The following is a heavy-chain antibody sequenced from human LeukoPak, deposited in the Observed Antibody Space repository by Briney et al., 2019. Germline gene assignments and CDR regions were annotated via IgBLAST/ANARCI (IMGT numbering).Heavy chain of an antibody. Sequence: GGSLRLSCAASGFTFSSYAMTWVRQAPGKGLEWLSTISFSGGTIFYADSVKGRFTISRDNAKNALFLQMTSLRAEDTAVYYCARRDTESYYYYLDVWGNGTTVIVSS. CDR2: ISFSGGTI. CDR3: ARRDTESYYYYLDV. CDR1: GFTFSSYA. V-gene: IGHV3-48*03. J-gene: IGHJ6*03.